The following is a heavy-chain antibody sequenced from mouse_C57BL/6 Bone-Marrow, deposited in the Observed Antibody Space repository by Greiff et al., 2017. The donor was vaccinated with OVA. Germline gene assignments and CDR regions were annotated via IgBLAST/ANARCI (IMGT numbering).Heavy chain of an antibody. J-gene: IGHJ3*01. D-gene: IGHD4-1*01. Sequence: DVKLVESGGGLVKPGGSLKLSCAASGFTFSDYGMHWVRQAPEKGLEWVAYISSGSSTIYYADTVKGRFTISRDNAKNTLFLQMTSLRSEGTAMYYCARGGTGTWFAYWGQGTLVTVSA. V-gene: IGHV5-17*01. CDR3: ARGGTGTWFAY. CDR1: GFTFSDYG. CDR2: ISSGSSTI.